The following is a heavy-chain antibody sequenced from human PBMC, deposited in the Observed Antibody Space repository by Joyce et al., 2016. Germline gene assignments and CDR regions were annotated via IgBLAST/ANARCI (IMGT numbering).Heavy chain of an antibody. CDR1: GFTFSSYY. D-gene: IGHD6-19*01. J-gene: IGHJ4*02. CDR3: ARAGIAVAGLRYFFDY. Sequence: EVQLVESGGGLVQPGGSLRLSCAASGFTFSSYYMSWVRQAPGKGLEWVANINQDGNEKDYVDSVKGRFTISRDNAKNSLFLQMNSLRAEDTALYYCARAGIAVAGLRYFFDYWGQGTLVTVSS. V-gene: IGHV3-7*01. CDR2: INQDGNEK.